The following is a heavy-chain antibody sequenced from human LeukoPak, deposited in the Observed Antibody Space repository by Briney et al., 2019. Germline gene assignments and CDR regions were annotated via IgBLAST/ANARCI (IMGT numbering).Heavy chain of an antibody. CDR3: ARSKVSMVRGVIYY. CDR2: ISSSGSTI. V-gene: IGHV3-48*03. J-gene: IGHJ4*02. CDR1: GFTFSSYE. Sequence: GGSLRLSCAASGFTFSSYEMNWVRQAPGKGLEWVSYISSSGSTIYYADSVKGRFTISRDNAKNSLYLQMNSLRAEDTAVYYCARSKVSMVRGVIYYWGQGTLVTVSS. D-gene: IGHD3-10*01.